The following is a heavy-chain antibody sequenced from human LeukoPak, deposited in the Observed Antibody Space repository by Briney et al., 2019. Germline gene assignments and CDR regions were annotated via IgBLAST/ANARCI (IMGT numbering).Heavy chain of an antibody. Sequence: GASVKVSCTASGYTFTSYDINWVRQAPGQGLEWMGWISAYNGNTNYAQKFQGRVTMTTDTSTSTAYMELRSLRSDDTAVYYCARDRDYGDYNTQDLFVYWGQGTLVTVSS. CDR1: GYTFTSYD. D-gene: IGHD4-17*01. CDR2: ISAYNGNT. CDR3: ARDRDYGDYNTQDLFVY. V-gene: IGHV1-18*01. J-gene: IGHJ4*02.